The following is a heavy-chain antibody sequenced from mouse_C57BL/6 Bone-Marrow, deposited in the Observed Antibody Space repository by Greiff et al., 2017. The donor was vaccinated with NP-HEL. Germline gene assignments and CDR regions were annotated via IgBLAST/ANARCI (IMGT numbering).Heavy chain of an antibody. J-gene: IGHJ3*01. Sequence: VKLQQPGAELVKPGASVKLSCKASGYTFTTYWMQWVKQRPGQGLEWRFSIAPSSIYTTYNQPFKGKATLTVDTSSSTAYMQLSSLTSEDSAVYYCARKAYYGRSYEFAYWGQGTLVTVSA. CDR3: ARKAYYGRSYEFAY. CDR1: GYTFTTYW. CDR2: IAPSSIYT. V-gene: IGHV1-50*01. D-gene: IGHD1-1*01.